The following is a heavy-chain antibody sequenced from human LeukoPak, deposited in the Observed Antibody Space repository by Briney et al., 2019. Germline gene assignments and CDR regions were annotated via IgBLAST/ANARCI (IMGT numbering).Heavy chain of an antibody. J-gene: IGHJ6*04. V-gene: IGHV1-69*06. Sequence: GSSVKVCCKAAGGTFSSYAISWVGQAAGQGLEWMGGMIPIFGTANYAQKFQGRVTITADKSTSTAYMEPSSLRSEDTAVYYCARMAAAGTGWYYYYGMDVWGKGTTVTVSS. CDR1: GGTFSSYA. D-gene: IGHD6-13*01. CDR3: ARMAAAGTGWYYYYGMDV. CDR2: MIPIFGTA.